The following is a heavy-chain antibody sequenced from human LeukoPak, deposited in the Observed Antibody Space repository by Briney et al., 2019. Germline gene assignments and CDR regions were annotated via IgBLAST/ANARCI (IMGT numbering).Heavy chain of an antibody. Sequence: GGSLRLSCAASGFTFSSYSMNWVRQAPGKGLEWVSSISSSSSYIYYADSVKGRLTISRDNAKNSLYLQMNSLRAEDTAVYYCARGSSGSYSHFDHWGQGTLVTVSS. D-gene: IGHD3-10*01. CDR1: GFTFSSYS. CDR3: ARGSSGSYSHFDH. CDR2: ISSSSSYI. V-gene: IGHV3-21*01. J-gene: IGHJ4*02.